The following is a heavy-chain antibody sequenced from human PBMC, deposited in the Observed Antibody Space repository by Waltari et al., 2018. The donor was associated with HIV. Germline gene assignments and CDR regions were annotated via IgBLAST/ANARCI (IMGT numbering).Heavy chain of an antibody. J-gene: IGHJ4*01. CDR2: INPDSRDT. CDR1: GDSSTPYF. D-gene: IGHD2-15*01. V-gene: IGHV1-2*06. Sequence: QTLLLQSASQVQTPGASLTLSCKVSGDSSTPYFLYWLRQAPGKGFEWPGRINPDSRDTTYSQTVQTRVTMTRDTASASTYLKLTRLTSADTAMYFCARGEDISLTHLPPGFRLEFWGHGTLVTVSS. CDR3: ARGEDISLTHLPPGFRLEF.